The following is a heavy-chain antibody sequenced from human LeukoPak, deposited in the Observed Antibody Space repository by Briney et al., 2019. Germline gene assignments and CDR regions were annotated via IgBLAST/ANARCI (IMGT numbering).Heavy chain of an antibody. V-gene: IGHV4-38-2*01. J-gene: IGHJ4*02. CDR3: ASLGIVVVPAAIFADY. CDR2: IYYSGST. CDR1: GYSISSGYY. Sequence: SETLSLTCAVSGYSISSGYYWGWIRQPPGKGLEWIGSIYYSGSTYYNPSLKSRVTISVDTSKNQFSLKLSSVTAADTAVYYCASLGIVVVPAAIFADYWGQGTLVTVSS. D-gene: IGHD2-2*01.